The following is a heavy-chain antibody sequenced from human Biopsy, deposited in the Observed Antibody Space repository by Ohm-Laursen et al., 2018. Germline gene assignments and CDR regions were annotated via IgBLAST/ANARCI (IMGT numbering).Heavy chain of an antibody. V-gene: IGHV1-24*01. CDR2: FAPENGKT. J-gene: IGHJ4*02. Sequence: ASVKVSCKVSGYTLTDLSMHWVRQAPGKGLEWMGGFAPENGKTIYAQKFQGRVTMTENTSTDTAYMELSNLRSEDTAVYYCAGDINNWNVNYWGQGTLVIVSS. CDR3: AGDINNWNVNY. D-gene: IGHD1-20*01. CDR1: GYTLTDLS.